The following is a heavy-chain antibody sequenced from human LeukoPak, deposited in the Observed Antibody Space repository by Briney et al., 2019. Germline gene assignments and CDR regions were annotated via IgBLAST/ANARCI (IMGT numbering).Heavy chain of an antibody. Sequence: SETLSLTCTVSGGSISSDIYYWSWIRQPAGKGLEWIGRIYMSGNTNYNLSLKSRLTISVDTSKNQFSLKLSSVTAADTAVYYCAGTRRYCSGGTCYNWFDPWGQGTLVTVSS. V-gene: IGHV4-61*02. CDR2: IYMSGNT. CDR3: AGTRRYCSGGTCYNWFDP. D-gene: IGHD2-15*01. CDR1: GGSISSDIYY. J-gene: IGHJ5*02.